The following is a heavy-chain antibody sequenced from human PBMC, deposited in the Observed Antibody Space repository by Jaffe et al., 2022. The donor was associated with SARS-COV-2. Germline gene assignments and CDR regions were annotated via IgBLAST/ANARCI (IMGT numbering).Heavy chain of an antibody. V-gene: IGHV4-59*01. CDR1: GGSISSYY. CDR2: IYYSGST. D-gene: IGHD3-22*01. Sequence: QVQLQESGPGLVKPSETLALTCNVSGGSISSYYWNWIRQPPGKGLEWIGDIYYSGSTNYNPSLKSRVTISVDMSTNQFSLELNSVTAADTAVYYCARAGGFAMIAFDYWGQGTLVTVSS. CDR3: ARAGGFAMIAFDY. J-gene: IGHJ4*02.